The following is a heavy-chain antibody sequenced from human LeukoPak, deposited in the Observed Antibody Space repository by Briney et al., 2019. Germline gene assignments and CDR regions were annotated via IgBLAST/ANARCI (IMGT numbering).Heavy chain of an antibody. CDR1: GGSFSSGGYY. D-gene: IGHD1-26*01. CDR3: ASRVVGFMDV. Sequence: PSQTLSLTCTVSGGSFSSGGYYWSWIRQPPGKGLEWIGYIYHSGSTYYNPSLKSRVTMSVDRSKNQFSLKLSSVTAADTAVYYCASRVVGFMDVWGKGTTVTVSS. V-gene: IGHV4-30-2*01. CDR2: IYHSGST. J-gene: IGHJ6*03.